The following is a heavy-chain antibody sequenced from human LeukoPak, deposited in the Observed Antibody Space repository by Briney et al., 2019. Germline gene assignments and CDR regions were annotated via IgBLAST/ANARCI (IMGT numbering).Heavy chain of an antibody. Sequence: ASVKVSCKASGYTFTGYYMHWVRQAPGQGLEWMGWINPNSGGTNYAQKFQGRVTMTRDTSISTAYMELSRLRSDDTAVYYCARDVMVRGVIPSFVYWGQGTPVTVSS. J-gene: IGHJ4*02. CDR3: ARDVMVRGVIPSFVY. D-gene: IGHD3-10*01. CDR2: INPNSGGT. CDR1: GYTFTGYY. V-gene: IGHV1-2*02.